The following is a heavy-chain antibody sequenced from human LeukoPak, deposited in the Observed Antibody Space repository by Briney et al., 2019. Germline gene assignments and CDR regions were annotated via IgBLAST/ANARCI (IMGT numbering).Heavy chain of an antibody. J-gene: IGHJ4*02. V-gene: IGHV4-31*03. CDR2: IYYSGST. Sequence: PSQTLSLTCTVSGGSISSGGYYWSWIRQHPGTGLEWIGYIYYSGSTYYNPSLKSRVTISVDTSKNQFSLKLSSVTAADTAVYYCARAGGRVQRTYFDYWGQGTLVTVSS. CDR3: ARAGGRVQRTYFDY. D-gene: IGHD6-25*01. CDR1: GGSISSGGYY.